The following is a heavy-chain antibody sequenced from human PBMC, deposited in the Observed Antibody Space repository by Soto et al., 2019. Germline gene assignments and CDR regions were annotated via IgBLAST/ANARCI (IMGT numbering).Heavy chain of an antibody. D-gene: IGHD1-26*01. CDR2: IYSSGPT. CDR1: GFTVSSYY. V-gene: IGHV3-53*01. Sequence: GGSLRLSCAASGFTVSSYYMNWVRLVPEKGLEWVSVIYSSGPTFYADSVRGRFTISRDNSKNTLYLQMNSPRVEDTAVYYCARAFGGSYDYWGQGTLVTVSS. CDR3: ARAFGGSYDY. J-gene: IGHJ4*02.